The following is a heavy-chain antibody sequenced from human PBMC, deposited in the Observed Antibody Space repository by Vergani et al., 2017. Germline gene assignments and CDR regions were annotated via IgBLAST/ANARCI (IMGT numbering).Heavy chain of an antibody. D-gene: IGHD2-2*01. CDR2: IYSGGST. CDR1: GFTVSSNY. V-gene: IGHV3-53*01. Sequence: EVQLVESGGGLIQPGGSLRLSCAASGFTVSSNYMSWVRQAPGKGLEWVSVIYSGGSTYYADSVKGRFTISRDNSKNTLYLQMNSLRAEDTALYYCAKDISQYCSSTSCYYYYYGMDVWGQGTTVTVSS. J-gene: IGHJ6*02. CDR3: AKDISQYCSSTSCYYYYYGMDV.